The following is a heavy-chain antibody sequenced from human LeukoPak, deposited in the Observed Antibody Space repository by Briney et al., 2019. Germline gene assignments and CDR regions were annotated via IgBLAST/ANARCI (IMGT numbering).Heavy chain of an antibody. Sequence: SETLSLTCTVSGGSISSSSYYWGWIRQPPGKGLEWIGSIYYSGSTYYNPSLKSRVTISVDTSKNQFSLKLSSVTAADTAVYYCARLMVDYYDSSGYYLESGGSPSRYWFDPWGQGTLVTVSS. J-gene: IGHJ5*02. V-gene: IGHV4-39*01. D-gene: IGHD3-22*01. CDR3: ARLMVDYYDSSGYYLESGGSPSRYWFDP. CDR2: IYYSGST. CDR1: GGSISSSSYY.